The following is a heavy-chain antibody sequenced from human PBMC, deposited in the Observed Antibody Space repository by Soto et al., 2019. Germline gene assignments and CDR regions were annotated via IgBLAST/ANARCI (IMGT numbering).Heavy chain of an antibody. CDR3: ARRGVRVLHAPLRIEP. D-gene: IGHD3-10*01. CDR2: IIPIFGTT. CDR1: GGTFSTYG. V-gene: IGHV1-69*01. J-gene: IGHJ5*02. Sequence: QVQLVQSGAEVKKPGSSVKVSCKSSGGTFSTYGFFWVRQAPGQGLEWMGGIIPIFGTTNYAQKFQDRVTITTVESTSPAHMEPTRLKSEDTAAYYGARRGVRVLHAPLRIEPWGQATLASVPS.